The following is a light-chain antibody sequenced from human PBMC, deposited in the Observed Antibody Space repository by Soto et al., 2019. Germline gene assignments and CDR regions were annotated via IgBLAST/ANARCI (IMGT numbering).Light chain of an antibody. J-gene: IGLJ3*02. Sequence: QSALTQPASVSGSPGQSITISCTGTTSDVGGYNYVSWFQQYPGKAPKLKIYEVSNRPSGVSSRFSGSKSGNTASLTISDLQAEDEADYYCTSYTSSSTWVFGGGTKLTVL. CDR2: EVS. V-gene: IGLV2-14*01. CDR3: TSYTSSSTWV. CDR1: TSDVGGYNY.